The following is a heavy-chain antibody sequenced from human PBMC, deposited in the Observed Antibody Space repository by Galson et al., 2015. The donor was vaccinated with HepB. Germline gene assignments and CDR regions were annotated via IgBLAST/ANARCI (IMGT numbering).Heavy chain of an antibody. D-gene: IGHD2-21*02. CDR1: GSTFTGYY. V-gene: IGHV1-2*02. Sequence: SVTVSCKASGSTFTGYYMHWVRQAPGQGLEWMGWINPNSGGTNYAQKFQGRVTMTRDTSISTAYMELSRLRSDDTAVYYCARDLGCGGDCYSTEDAFDIWGQGTMVTVSS. J-gene: IGHJ3*02. CDR3: ARDLGCGGDCYSTEDAFDI. CDR2: INPNSGGT.